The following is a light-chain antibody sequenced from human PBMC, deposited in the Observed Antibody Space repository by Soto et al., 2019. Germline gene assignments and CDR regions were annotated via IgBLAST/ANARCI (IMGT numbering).Light chain of an antibody. CDR1: QSVSSSSY. J-gene: IGKJ2*01. CDR3: RQYGSSPSYT. Sequence: EIVLTQSPGTLSLSPGERATLSCRASQSVSSSSYLAWYQQKPGQAPRLLIYGASSRATGIPDRFSGSGSATVFTLTISRLEPEDFAVYYCRQYGSSPSYTCGQGTNLEIK. CDR2: GAS. V-gene: IGKV3-20*01.